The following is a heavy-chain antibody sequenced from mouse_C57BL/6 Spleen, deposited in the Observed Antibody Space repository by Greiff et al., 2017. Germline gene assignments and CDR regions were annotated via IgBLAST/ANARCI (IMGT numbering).Heavy chain of an antibody. CDR1: GYSITSGYY. CDR2: ISYDGSN. CDR3: ARAYDGYPWCAY. J-gene: IGHJ3*01. Sequence: EVQLQESGPGLVKPSQSLSLTCSVTGYSITSGYYWNWIRQFPGNKLEWMGYISYDGSNNYNPSLKNRISIPRDTSKNPFFLKLTSVTTEDTATYYCARAYDGYPWCAYWGQGTLVTVSA. V-gene: IGHV3-6*01. D-gene: IGHD2-3*01.